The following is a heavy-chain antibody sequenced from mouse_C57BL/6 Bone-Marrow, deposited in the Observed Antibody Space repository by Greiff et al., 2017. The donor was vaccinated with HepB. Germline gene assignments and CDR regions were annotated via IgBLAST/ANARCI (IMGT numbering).Heavy chain of an antibody. D-gene: IGHD1-1*01. CDR3: TREESYYGSSY. Sequence: VQLQQSGAELVRPGASVTLSCKASGYTFTDYEMHWVKQTPVHGLEWIGGIDPETGGTAYNQKFKGKAILTADKSSSTAYMKLRSLTSEDSAVSYCTREESYYGSSYWGQGTTLTVSS. J-gene: IGHJ2*01. CDR2: IDPETGGT. CDR1: GYTFTDYE. V-gene: IGHV1-15*01.